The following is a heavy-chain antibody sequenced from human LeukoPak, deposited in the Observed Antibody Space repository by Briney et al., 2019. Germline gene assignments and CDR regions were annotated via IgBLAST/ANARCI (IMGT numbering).Heavy chain of an antibody. J-gene: IGHJ5*02. CDR1: GYTFTGYY. V-gene: IGHV1-2*02. Sequence: ASVKVSCKASGYTFTGYYMHWVRQAPGQGLEWMGWINPNSGGTNYAQKFQGRVTMTRDTSISTAYMELSMLRSDDTAVYYCARDTGDYYDTKNWFDPWGQGTLVTVSS. D-gene: IGHD3-22*01. CDR3: ARDTGDYYDTKNWFDP. CDR2: INPNSGGT.